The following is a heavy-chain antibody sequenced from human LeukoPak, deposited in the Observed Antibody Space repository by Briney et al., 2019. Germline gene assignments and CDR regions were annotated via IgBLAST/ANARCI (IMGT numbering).Heavy chain of an antibody. D-gene: IGHD2-2*01. CDR2: ISDGGGAT. Sequence: GGALRLSCAASGFIFSSYAMSWVRPPGGRGVEWVSSISDGGGATYYADSVKGRFTISRDNSKNTLYLQMNSLRAEDKAVYFCAKVCCTSTSCYPNWFDPWREATLVSVSS. V-gene: IGHV3-23*01. CDR3: AKVCCTSTSCYPNWFDP. J-gene: IGHJ5*02. CDR1: GFIFSSYA.